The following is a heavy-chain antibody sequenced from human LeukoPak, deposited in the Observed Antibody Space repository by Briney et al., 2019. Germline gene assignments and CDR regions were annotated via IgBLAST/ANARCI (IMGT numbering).Heavy chain of an antibody. J-gene: IGHJ4*02. CDR1: GFTFSSYS. CDR2: ISYSGSTI. CDR3: ARDQGGEAGFDY. V-gene: IGHV3-48*04. D-gene: IGHD3-16*01. Sequence: GGSLRLSCAASGFTFSSYSMNWVRQAPGKGLEWVSYISYSGSTIYYADPVKGRFTISRDNAKNSLYLQMNSLRAEDTAVYYCARDQGGEAGFDYWGQGTLVTVSS.